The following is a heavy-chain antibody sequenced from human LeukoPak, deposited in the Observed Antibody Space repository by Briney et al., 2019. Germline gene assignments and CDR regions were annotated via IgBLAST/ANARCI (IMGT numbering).Heavy chain of an antibody. CDR3: ARDGVALYFYHGVDV. V-gene: IGHV3-30*03. Sequence: GGSLRLSCAASGFTFSSYGMHWVRQAPGKGLEWVAVISYDGSNKYYADSVKGRFTISRDNSKNTLYLQMNSLRAEDAAVYYCARDGVALYFYHGVDVWGQGTTVTVSS. CDR1: GFTFSSYG. CDR2: ISYDGSNK. D-gene: IGHD3-3*01. J-gene: IGHJ6*02.